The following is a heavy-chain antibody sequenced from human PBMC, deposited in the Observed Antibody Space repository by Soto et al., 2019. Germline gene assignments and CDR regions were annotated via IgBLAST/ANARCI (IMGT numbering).Heavy chain of an antibody. D-gene: IGHD4-17*01. CDR2: IIPILGIA. Sequence: QVQLVQSGAEVKKPGSSVKVSCKASGGTFSSYTISWVRQAPGQGLEWMGRIIPILGIANYAQKFQGRVTLPANXXTXTXXMELSSLRSEDTAVYYCARDPYDYGDYSYYYGMDVWGQGTTVTVSS. J-gene: IGHJ6*02. V-gene: IGHV1-69*08. CDR1: GGTFSSYT. CDR3: ARDPYDYGDYSYYYGMDV.